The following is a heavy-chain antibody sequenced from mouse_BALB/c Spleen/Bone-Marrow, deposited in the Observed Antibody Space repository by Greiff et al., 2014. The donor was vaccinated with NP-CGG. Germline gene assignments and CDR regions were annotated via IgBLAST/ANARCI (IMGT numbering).Heavy chain of an antibody. V-gene: IGHV1-7*01. J-gene: IGHJ2*01. CDR1: GYTFSNYW. D-gene: IGHD1-1*01. CDR2: INPSTGYT. Sequence: VKLQESGAELAKPGASVRMSCKASGYTFSNYWMHWVKQRPGQGLEWIGYINPSTGYTEYNQKFKDKATLTADKSSSTAYMQLSSLTSEDSAVYYCARIYYYGRDYWGQGTTLTVSS. CDR3: ARIYYYGRDY.